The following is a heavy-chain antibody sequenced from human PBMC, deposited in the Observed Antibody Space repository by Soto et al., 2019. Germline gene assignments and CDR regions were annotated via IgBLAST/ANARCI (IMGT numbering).Heavy chain of an antibody. J-gene: IGHJ6*02. Sequence: QVQLVQSGAEVKKPGASVKVSCKASGYTFTGYYMHWVRQAPGQGLEWMGWINPNSGGTNYAQKFQGWVTMTRDTSISTAYMELSRLRSDDTAVYYCARDPAVVVVAAKVPYYYYGMDVWGQGTTVTVPS. CDR1: GYTFTGYY. CDR2: INPNSGGT. V-gene: IGHV1-2*04. CDR3: ARDPAVVVVAAKVPYYYYGMDV. D-gene: IGHD2-15*01.